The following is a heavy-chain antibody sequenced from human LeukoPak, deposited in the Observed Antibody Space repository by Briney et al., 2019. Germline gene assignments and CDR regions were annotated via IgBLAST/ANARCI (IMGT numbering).Heavy chain of an antibody. Sequence: GGSLRLSCAASGFTFSSYSMNWVRQAPGKGLEWVSYISSSSSTVYYADSVKGRFTISRDNAKNSLYLQMNSLRAEDTAVYYCARDRVRFLEWSDAFDIWGQGTMVTVSS. CDR2: ISSSSSTV. D-gene: IGHD3-3*01. CDR3: ARDRVRFLEWSDAFDI. J-gene: IGHJ3*02. CDR1: GFTFSSYS. V-gene: IGHV3-48*01.